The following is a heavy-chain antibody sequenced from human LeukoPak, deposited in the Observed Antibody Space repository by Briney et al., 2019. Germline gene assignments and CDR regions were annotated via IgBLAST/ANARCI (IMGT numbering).Heavy chain of an antibody. J-gene: IGHJ4*02. CDR1: GFTFSSYA. D-gene: IGHD3-10*01. CDR2: IYNSGGTT. CDR3: AKSSTGSGPFHY. V-gene: IGHV3-23*01. Sequence: GGSLRLSCAAPGFTFSSYALSWVRQAPGKGLEWVSGIYNSGGTTYYADSVKGRFTISRDNSKNTLYLQMNSLRAEDTALYYCAKSSTGSGPFHYWGQGTLVTVSS.